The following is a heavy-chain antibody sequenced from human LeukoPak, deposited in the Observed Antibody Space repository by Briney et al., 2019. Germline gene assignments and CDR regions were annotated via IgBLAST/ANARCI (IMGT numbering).Heavy chain of an antibody. J-gene: IGHJ2*01. CDR1: GFTFSSYA. CDR3: AKSGCSGGSCYSGTYFDL. CDR2: ISGSGGST. D-gene: IGHD2-15*01. V-gene: IGHV3-23*01. Sequence: GGSLRLSCAASGFTFSSYAMSWVRQAPGKGLEWVSAISGSGGSTYYADSVKGRFTISRDNSKNTLYLQMNSLRAEDTAVYYCAKSGCSGGSCYSGTYFDLCGRGTLVTVSS.